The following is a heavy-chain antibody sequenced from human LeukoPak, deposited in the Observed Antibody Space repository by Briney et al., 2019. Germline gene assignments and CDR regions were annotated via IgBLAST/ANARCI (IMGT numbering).Heavy chain of an antibody. Sequence: PAASVKVSCKASGGTFSSYAISWVRQAPGQGLEWMGGIIPIFGTANYAQKFQGRVTMATDTSTSTAYMELRSLKSDDTAVYYCARDDYIFDAFDIWGQGTMVSVSS. V-gene: IGHV1-69*05. J-gene: IGHJ3*02. CDR3: ARDDYIFDAFDI. CDR2: IIPIFGTA. D-gene: IGHD3-9*01. CDR1: GGTFSSYA.